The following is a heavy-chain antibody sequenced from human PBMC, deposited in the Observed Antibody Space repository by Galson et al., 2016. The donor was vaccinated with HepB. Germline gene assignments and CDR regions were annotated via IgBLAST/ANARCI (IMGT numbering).Heavy chain of an antibody. J-gene: IGHJ4*02. Sequence: TLSLTCTVSGDSVSRRGYHWSWFRQHPGKGLEWIGYNYFRGSTYYNPSLESRVNISRDSSRNQFSLTLNSVPAADTAVYFCARISGFGSGPWGQGALVTVSS. CDR2: NYFRGST. V-gene: IGHV4-31*03. D-gene: IGHD3-10*01. CDR3: ARISGFGSGP. CDR1: GDSVSRRGYH.